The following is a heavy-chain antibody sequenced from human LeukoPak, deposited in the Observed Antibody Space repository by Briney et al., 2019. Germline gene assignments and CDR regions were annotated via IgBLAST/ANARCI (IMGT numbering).Heavy chain of an antibody. D-gene: IGHD5-12*01. CDR1: GYTFTVYY. Sequence: ASVNVSSTASGYTFTVYYMHWVRHAPGQGHEWVGWIKPNSGGTNYEQKFQGRVTITTDTSISTAYMELSRLRSDDTAVYYCAIDLSGYGNFYYWGQGTLVTASP. CDR2: IKPNSGGT. CDR3: AIDLSGYGNFYY. V-gene: IGHV1-2*02. J-gene: IGHJ4*02.